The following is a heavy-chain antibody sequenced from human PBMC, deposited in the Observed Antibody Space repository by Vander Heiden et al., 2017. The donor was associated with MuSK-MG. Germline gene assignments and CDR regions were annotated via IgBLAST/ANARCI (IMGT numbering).Heavy chain of an antibody. CDR3: ARARCSDLGCSGMDV. CDR2: ISGSGGST. D-gene: IGHD2-15*01. Sequence: EVQLLESGGGLVQPRGSLGLSCAASGFTFSSYGMSWVRQAPGKGLEWVSAISGSGGSTYYADSVKGRFTISRDNSKNTLYLQMNSPRPEDTAEYYCARARCSDLGCSGMDVWGQGTTVNVAS. J-gene: IGHJ6*02. V-gene: IGHV3-23*01. CDR1: GFTFSSYG.